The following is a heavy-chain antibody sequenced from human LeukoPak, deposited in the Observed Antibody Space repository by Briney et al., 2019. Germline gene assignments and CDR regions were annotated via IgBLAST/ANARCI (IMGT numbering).Heavy chain of an antibody. Sequence: PGGSLRLSCAASGFTLSSYAMSWVRQAPGKGLEWVSSISASGGGTYYADSVKGRFTISRDNSKNTLCLQMNSLRAEDTAVYYCAKRAAYSFDSWGQGTLVTVSS. J-gene: IGHJ4*02. V-gene: IGHV3-23*01. CDR1: GFTLSSYA. CDR2: ISASGGGT. CDR3: AKRAAYSFDS. D-gene: IGHD2-15*01.